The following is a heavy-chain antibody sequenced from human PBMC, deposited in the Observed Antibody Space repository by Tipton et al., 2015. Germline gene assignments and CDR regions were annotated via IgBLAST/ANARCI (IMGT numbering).Heavy chain of an antibody. CDR3: ARRSMVGAWGLDS. D-gene: IGHD1-26*01. CDR1: GGSISSSNW. V-gene: IGHV4-4*02. CDR2: IYHSGNT. J-gene: IGHJ4*02. Sequence: TLSLTCAVSGGSISSSNWWTWVRQPPGKGLEWIGEIYHSGNTNYKPSLQSRVTMSVDTSQDQFSLRLTSVTAADTAVYYCARRSMVGAWGLDSWGQGALVTVSS.